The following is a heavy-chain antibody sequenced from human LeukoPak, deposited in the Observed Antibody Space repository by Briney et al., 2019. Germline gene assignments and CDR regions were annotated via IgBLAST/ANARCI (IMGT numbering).Heavy chain of an antibody. CDR1: GYTFTIYA. CDR3: ARNLVGATSFDY. CDR2: INAGNGNT. Sequence: ASVKVSCKASGYTFTIYAMHWVRRAPGQRLEWMGWINAGNGNTKYSQKLQGRVTITTDTSASTAYMELSSLRSEDTAVYYCARNLVGATSFDYWGQGTLVTVSS. D-gene: IGHD1-26*01. J-gene: IGHJ4*02. V-gene: IGHV1-3*01.